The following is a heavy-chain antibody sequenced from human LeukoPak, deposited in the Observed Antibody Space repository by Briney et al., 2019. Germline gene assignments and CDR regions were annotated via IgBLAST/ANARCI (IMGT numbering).Heavy chain of an antibody. CDR1: GGSISSYY. Sequence: PSETLSLTCTVSGGSISSYYWSWIRQPPGKGLEWIGYIYYSGSTNYNPSLKSRVTISVDTSKNQFSLKLSSVTAADTAVYYCARRLRRRGPLEYSSQTAWYFDYWGQGTLVTVSS. D-gene: IGHD6-6*01. CDR2: IYYSGST. J-gene: IGHJ4*02. V-gene: IGHV4-59*01. CDR3: ARRLRRRGPLEYSSQTAWYFDY.